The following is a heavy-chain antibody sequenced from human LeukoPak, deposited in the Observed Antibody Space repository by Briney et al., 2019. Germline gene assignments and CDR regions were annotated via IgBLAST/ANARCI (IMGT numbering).Heavy chain of an antibody. J-gene: IGHJ6*03. V-gene: IGHV3-30*03. CDR3: ARESDKGGYYYYMDV. Sequence: HPGGSLRLSCAASGFTFSSYGMHWVRQAPGKGLEWVAVISYDGSNKYYADSVKGRFTISRDNSKNTLYLQMNSLRAEDMAVYYCARESDKGGYYYYMDVWGKGTTVTVSS. CDR2: ISYDGSNK. D-gene: IGHD2-21*01. CDR1: GFTFSSYG.